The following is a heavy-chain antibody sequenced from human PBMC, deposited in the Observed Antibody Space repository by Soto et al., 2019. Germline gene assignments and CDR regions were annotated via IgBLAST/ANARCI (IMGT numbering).Heavy chain of an antibody. CDR2: INAGNGNT. Sequence: GASVMVSCKASGYTFTSYAMHWVRQAPGQRLEWMGWINAGNGNTKYSQKFQGRVTITRDTSASTAYMELSSLRSEDTAVYYCARELDSYLHYFDYWGQGTLVTVSS. CDR1: GYTFTSYA. CDR3: ARELDSYLHYFDY. V-gene: IGHV1-3*01. J-gene: IGHJ4*02. D-gene: IGHD3-22*01.